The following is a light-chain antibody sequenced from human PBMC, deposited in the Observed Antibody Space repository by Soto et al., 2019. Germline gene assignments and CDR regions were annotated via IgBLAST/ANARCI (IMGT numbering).Light chain of an antibody. CDR1: QGIRNY. V-gene: IGKV1-27*01. CDR2: ATS. J-gene: IGKJ4*01. Sequence: DIQMTQSPSSLSASVGDRVTITCRASQGIRNYLAWYQQKPGTPPKLLIYATSTLKSGVQSRFGGSGAGTDFTLTINSLQPEDVATYYCQKYNNSSLTFGGGTQVEIK. CDR3: QKYNNSSLT.